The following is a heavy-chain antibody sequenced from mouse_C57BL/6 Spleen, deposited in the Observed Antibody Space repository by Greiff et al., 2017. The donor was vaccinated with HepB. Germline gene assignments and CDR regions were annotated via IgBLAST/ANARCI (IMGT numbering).Heavy chain of an antibody. Sequence: EVNLVESGEGLVKPGGSLKLSCAASGFTFSSYAMSWVRQTPEKRLEWVAYISSGGDYIYYADTVKGRFTISRDNARNTLYLQMSSLKSEDTAMYYCTRDRTVLYAMDYWGQGTSVTVSS. V-gene: IGHV5-9-1*02. CDR1: GFTFSSYA. J-gene: IGHJ4*01. CDR2: ISSGGDYI. CDR3: TRDRTVLYAMDY.